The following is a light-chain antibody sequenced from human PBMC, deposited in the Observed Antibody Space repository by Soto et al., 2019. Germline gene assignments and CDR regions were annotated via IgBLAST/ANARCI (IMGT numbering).Light chain of an antibody. Sequence: EIVMTQSPATLSVSPGERATLSCRASQSVRSNLAWYQQKRGQAPRLLIYAASTRATGIPARFSGSGSGTEFTLTISSLQPDELESDSCQQYKSYPTVGQGTKVDIK. CDR1: QSVRSN. CDR3: QQYKSYPT. J-gene: IGKJ1*01. V-gene: IGKV3D-15*01. CDR2: AAS.